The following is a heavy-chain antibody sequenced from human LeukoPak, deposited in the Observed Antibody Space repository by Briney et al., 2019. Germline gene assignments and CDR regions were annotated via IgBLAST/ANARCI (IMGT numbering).Heavy chain of an antibody. CDR3: ARCGIQGCNPSCYRSFYYYGMDV. CDR1: GYSFTSYW. J-gene: IGHJ6*02. V-gene: IGHV5-51*01. D-gene: IGHD2-2*02. Sequence: GASLQISCKGSGYSFTSYWIGWVRPLPGKGLEWMGIVYPGDSDTRYSPSFQGQVTISADKSISTAYLQWSSLEASDTATYYCARCGIQGCNPSCYRSFYYYGMDVWGQGTTVTVSS. CDR2: VYPGDSDT.